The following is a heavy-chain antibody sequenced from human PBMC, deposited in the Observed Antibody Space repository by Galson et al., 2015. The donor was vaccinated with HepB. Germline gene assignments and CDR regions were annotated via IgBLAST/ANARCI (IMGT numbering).Heavy chain of an antibody. CDR3: ARVLNDYGSGHYFDY. CDR2: IYYSGST. Sequence: TLSLTCTVSGGSISSGGYYWSWIRQHPGKGLEWIGYIYYSGSTYYNPSLKSRVTISVDTSKNQFSLKLSSVTAADTAVYYCARVLNDYGSGHYFDYWGQGTLVTVSS. J-gene: IGHJ4*02. V-gene: IGHV4-31*03. CDR1: GGSISSGGYY. D-gene: IGHD3-10*01.